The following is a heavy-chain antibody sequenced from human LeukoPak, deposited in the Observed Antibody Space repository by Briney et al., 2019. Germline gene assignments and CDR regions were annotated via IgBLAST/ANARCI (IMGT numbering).Heavy chain of an antibody. CDR1: GFTFSTYW. D-gene: IGHD1-20*01. CDR2: IKQDGSEK. J-gene: IGHJ4*02. V-gene: IGHV3-7*01. CDR3: ARYNWNLDY. Sequence: SGGSLRLSCAASGFTFSTYWMSWVRQAPGKGLEWVANIKQDGSEKYYVDSVKGRFTISRDDAKNSLYLQMNSLRAEDAAVYYCARYNWNLDYWGQGTLVTVSS.